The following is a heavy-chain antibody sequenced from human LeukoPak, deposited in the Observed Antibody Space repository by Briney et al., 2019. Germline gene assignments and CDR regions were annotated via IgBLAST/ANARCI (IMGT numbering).Heavy chain of an antibody. Sequence: SETLSLTCTVSGGSISSYYWSWIRQPPGKGLEWIGYIYYSGSTNYNPFLKSRVTISVDTSKNQFSLKLTSVTAADTAVYYCSRHSGSYGLDYGMDVWGQGTTVTVSS. D-gene: IGHD1-26*01. V-gene: IGHV4-59*08. CDR2: IYYSGST. CDR1: GGSISSYY. CDR3: SRHSGSYGLDYGMDV. J-gene: IGHJ6*02.